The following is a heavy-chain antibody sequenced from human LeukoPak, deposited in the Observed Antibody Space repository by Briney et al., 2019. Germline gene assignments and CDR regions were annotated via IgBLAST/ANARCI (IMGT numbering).Heavy chain of an antibody. V-gene: IGHV4-39*01. CDR3: ARQEVGATGNFDY. CDR1: GGSISSSSYY. CDR2: TYYSGST. D-gene: IGHD1-26*01. J-gene: IGHJ4*02. Sequence: SETLSLTCTVSGGSISSSSYYWGWIRQPPGKGLEWIGSTYYSGSTYYNPSLKSRVTISVDTSKNQFSLKLSSVTAADTAVYYCARQEVGATGNFDYWGQGTLVTVSS.